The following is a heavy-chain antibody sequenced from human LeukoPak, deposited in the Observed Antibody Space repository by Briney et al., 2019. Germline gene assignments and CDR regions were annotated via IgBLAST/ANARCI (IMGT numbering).Heavy chain of an antibody. CDR3: ARGPLAAAGSLTYYYYAMDV. V-gene: IGHV4-34*01. J-gene: IGHJ6*02. Sequence: SETLSLTCTVSGGSFSGYYWSWIRQPPGKGLEWIGEINHSGSTNYNPSLKSRVTISVDTSKNQFSLKLTSVTAADTAVYYCARGPLAAAGSLTYYYYAMDVWGQGTTVTVSS. CDR1: GGSFSGYY. CDR2: INHSGST. D-gene: IGHD6-13*01.